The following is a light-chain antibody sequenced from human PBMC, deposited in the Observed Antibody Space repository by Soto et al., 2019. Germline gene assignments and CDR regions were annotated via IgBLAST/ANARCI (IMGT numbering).Light chain of an antibody. J-gene: IGLJ1*01. CDR2: EVT. CDR3: CSYAGSSTYV. V-gene: IGLV2-14*01. Sequence: QSALAQPASVSGSPGQSITISCTGTSSDVGGYKYVSWYQQHPGKAPKLMIYEVTNRPSGVSNRFSGSKSGNTASLTISGLQAGDEADYYCCSYAGSSTYVFGLGTKVTVL. CDR1: SSDVGGYKY.